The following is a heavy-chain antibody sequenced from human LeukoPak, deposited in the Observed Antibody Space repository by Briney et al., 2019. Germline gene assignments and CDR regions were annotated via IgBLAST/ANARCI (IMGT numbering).Heavy chain of an antibody. CDR2: TYYRSKWSD. CDR3: ARATSGCFDS. CDR1: GDSVSSYRVT. J-gene: IGHJ4*02. V-gene: IGHV6-1*01. Sequence: SQTLSLTCAISGDSVSSYRVTWNWIRQSPSRGLEWLGRTYYRSKWSDDYAVSAKSRITINPDTSKNQFTLQLTYVTPEDTAVYYCARATSGCFDSWGQGTLVTVSS.